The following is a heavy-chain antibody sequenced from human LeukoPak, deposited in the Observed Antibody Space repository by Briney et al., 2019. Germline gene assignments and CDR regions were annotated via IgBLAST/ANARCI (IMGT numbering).Heavy chain of an antibody. CDR3: ARGFMASGAFDY. Sequence: SETLSLTCTVSGGPISSGDYYWSWIRQPPGKGLEWIGYIYYSGSTYSNPSLKSRVTISVDTSKNQFSLKLSSVTAADTAVYYCARGFMASGAFDYWGQGTLVTVSS. CDR1: GGPISSGDYY. CDR2: IYYSGST. V-gene: IGHV4-30-4*01. D-gene: IGHD3-16*01. J-gene: IGHJ4*02.